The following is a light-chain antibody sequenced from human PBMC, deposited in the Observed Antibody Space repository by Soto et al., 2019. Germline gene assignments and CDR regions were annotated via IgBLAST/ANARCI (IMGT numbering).Light chain of an antibody. V-gene: IGKV3-20*01. CDR3: QQDGVTPPNT. CDR1: QIVSSTY. J-gene: IGKJ4*01. CDR2: GAS. Sequence: EIVLTQSPGTLSVSPGERATLSCRASQIVSSTYLAWFQQKPGQAPRLLIYGASTRATGIPDRFSGSGSGTDFTLTISGLEPEDFALYCCQQDGVTPPNTFGGGTKVEV.